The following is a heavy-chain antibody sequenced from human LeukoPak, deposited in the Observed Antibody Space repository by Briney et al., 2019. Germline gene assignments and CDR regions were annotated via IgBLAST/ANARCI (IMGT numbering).Heavy chain of an antibody. J-gene: IGHJ4*02. V-gene: IGHV3-23*01. D-gene: IGHD2-15*01. CDR2: ISNNGGYT. Sequence: GGSLRLSCAASGFTFSGSAMSWVRQAPGKGLEWASAISNNGGYTYYADSVQGRFTISRDNSKSTLCLQMNSLRAEDTAVYYCAKQLGYCSAGSCYFPYWGQGTLVTVSS. CDR3: AKQLGYCSAGSCYFPY. CDR1: GFTFSGSA.